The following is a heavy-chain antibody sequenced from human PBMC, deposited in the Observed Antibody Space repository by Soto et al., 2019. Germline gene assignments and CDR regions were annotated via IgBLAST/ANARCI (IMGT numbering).Heavy chain of an antibody. V-gene: IGHV4-39*01. J-gene: IGHJ5*02. Sequence: QLQLQESGPGVVKPSETLSLTCTVSGGSISSTGYYWGWVRQPPGKGLEWIASVYYSGRTYYNPSLRSRVTLPEHTSKDQFSLELRSVTAADTAVYYCARSGNLGSNSDPWGQGTLVTVSS. CDR3: ARSGNLGSNSDP. D-gene: IGHD2-2*01. CDR2: VYYSGRT. CDR1: GGSISSTGYY.